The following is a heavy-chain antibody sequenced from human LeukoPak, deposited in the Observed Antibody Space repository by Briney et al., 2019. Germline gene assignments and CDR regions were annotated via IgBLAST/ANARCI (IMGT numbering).Heavy chain of an antibody. CDR3: AKEYLVATIVYWFDP. V-gene: IGHV3-23*01. J-gene: IGHJ5*02. D-gene: IGHD5-12*01. Sequence: GGSLRLSCAASGFTFSSYWMSWVRQAPGKGLEWVSAISGSGGSIYYADSVKGRFTISRDNSKNTLYLQMNSLRAEDTAVYYCAKEYLVATIVYWFDPWGQGTLVTVSS. CDR1: GFTFSSYW. CDR2: ISGSGGSI.